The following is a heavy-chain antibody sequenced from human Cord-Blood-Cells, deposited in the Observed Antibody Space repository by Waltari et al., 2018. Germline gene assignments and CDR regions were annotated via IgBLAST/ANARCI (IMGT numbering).Heavy chain of an antibody. V-gene: IGHV3-21*01. CDR1: GSTFSSYS. CDR2: ISSSSSYI. CDR3: ARDSSSSWYYYYYGMDV. J-gene: IGHJ6*02. D-gene: IGHD6-13*01. Sequence: EVQLVESGGGLVKPGGSLRLSCAASGSTFSSYSINWFRQAPGKGLEWVSSISSSSSYIYYADSVKGRFTISRDNAKNSLYLQMNSLRAEDTAVYYCARDSSSSWYYYYYGMDVWGQGTTVTVSS.